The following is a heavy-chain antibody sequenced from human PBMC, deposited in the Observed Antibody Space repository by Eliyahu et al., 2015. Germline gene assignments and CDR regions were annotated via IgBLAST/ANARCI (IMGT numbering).Heavy chain of an antibody. CDR2: DXHGXSP. V-gene: IGHV4-59*01. D-gene: IGHD2-15*01. CDR3: ARGFVVPSL. Sequence: QGRLQESGPGLVKPSEXLXXTCNVXGDFISTXYWTWIRQPPGKGLEWIGYDXHGXSPSYNPSLKGRATISLDRSKNQVSLKLTSVTTLDTAVYYCARGFVVPSLWGQGTLVTVSS. CDR1: GDFISTXY. J-gene: IGHJ4*02.